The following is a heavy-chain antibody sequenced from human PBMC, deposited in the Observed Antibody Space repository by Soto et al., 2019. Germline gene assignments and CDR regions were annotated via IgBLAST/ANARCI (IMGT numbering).Heavy chain of an antibody. D-gene: IGHD3-10*01. V-gene: IGHV4-34*01. CDR3: AANEDVTYYYGSGSPSAFDI. CDR1: GGSSSGYY. CDR2: INHSGST. Sequence: SETLSLTCAVYGGSSSGYYWSWIRQPPGKGLEWIGEINHSGSTNYNPSLKSRVTISVDASKNTLYLQMNSLRAEDTAVYYCAANEDVTYYYGSGSPSAFDIWGQGTMVTVS. J-gene: IGHJ3*02.